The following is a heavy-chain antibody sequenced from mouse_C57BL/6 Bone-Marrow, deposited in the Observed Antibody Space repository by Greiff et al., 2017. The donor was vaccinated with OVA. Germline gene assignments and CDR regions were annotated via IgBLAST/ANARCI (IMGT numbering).Heavy chain of an antibody. CDR3: TTGWLLLYYAMDY. CDR2: IDPENGDT. D-gene: IGHD2-3*01. Sequence: VQLQQSGAELVRPGASVKLSCTASGFNIKDDYMHWVKQRPEQGLEWIGWIDPENGDTEYASKFQGKAPITADTSSNTAYLQLSRLTSEDTAVYYCTTGWLLLYYAMDYWGQGTSVTVSS. J-gene: IGHJ4*01. V-gene: IGHV14-4*01. CDR1: GFNIKDDY.